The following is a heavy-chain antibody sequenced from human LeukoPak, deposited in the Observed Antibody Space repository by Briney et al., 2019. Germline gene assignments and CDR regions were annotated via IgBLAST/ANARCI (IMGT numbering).Heavy chain of an antibody. CDR3: AKDSGGSSSWYGEDY. CDR2: ISGSGGST. D-gene: IGHD6-13*01. Sequence: PGGSLTLSCAASGFTFNSYAMSWVRQAPGKGLERVSAISGSGGSTYYADSVKGRFTISRENSKNTLYLQMNSLRAEDTAVYYCAKDSGGSSSWYGEDYWGQGTLVTVSS. CDR1: GFTFNSYA. J-gene: IGHJ4*02. V-gene: IGHV3-23*01.